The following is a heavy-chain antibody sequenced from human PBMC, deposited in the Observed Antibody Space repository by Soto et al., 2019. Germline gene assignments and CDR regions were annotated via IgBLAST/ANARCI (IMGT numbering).Heavy chain of an antibody. D-gene: IGHD6-19*01. CDR1: GFTFSSYA. CDR2: ISYDGSNK. CDR3: ARDPASRGWHYDY. J-gene: IGHJ4*02. V-gene: IGHV3-30-3*01. Sequence: GGSLRLSCAASGFTFSSYAMHWVRQAPGKGLEWVAVISYDGSNKYYADSVKGRFTISRDNSKNTLYLQMNSLRAEDTAVYYCARDPASRGWHYDYWGQGTLVTLSS.